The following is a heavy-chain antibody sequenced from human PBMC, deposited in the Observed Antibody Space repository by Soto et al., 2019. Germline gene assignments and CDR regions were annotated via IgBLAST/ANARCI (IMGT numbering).Heavy chain of an antibody. CDR2: STGSGGGT. J-gene: IGHJ4*02. V-gene: IGHV3-23*01. CDR1: GFTFSNYA. D-gene: IGHD6-13*01. CDR3: AKRPLTAAGFDY. Sequence: EVQLLESGGGLVQPGGSLRLSCAASGFTFSNYAITWVRQAPGKGLEWVSVSTGSGGGTYFVDSVKGRFTISRDNSKNTVYLQMNSLRAEDTAVYYCAKRPLTAAGFDYWGQGTLVTVSS.